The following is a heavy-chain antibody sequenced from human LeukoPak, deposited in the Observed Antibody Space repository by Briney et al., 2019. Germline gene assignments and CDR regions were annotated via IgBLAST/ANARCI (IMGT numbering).Heavy chain of an antibody. CDR2: IYYSGST. Sequence: SETLSLTCTVSGGSISSYYWSWIRQPPGKGLEWIGYIYYSGSTNYNPSLKSRVTISVDTSKNQFSLKLSSVTAADTAVYYCARGGWFGELLHYYYYMDVWGKGTTVTISS. V-gene: IGHV4-59*01. CDR1: GGSISSYY. D-gene: IGHD3-10*01. J-gene: IGHJ6*03. CDR3: ARGGWFGELLHYYYYMDV.